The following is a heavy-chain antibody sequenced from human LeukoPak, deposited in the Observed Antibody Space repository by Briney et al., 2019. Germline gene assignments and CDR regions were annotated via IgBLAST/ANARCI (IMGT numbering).Heavy chain of an antibody. CDR2: ISSSSSYI. D-gene: IGHD2-15*01. CDR3: ASFPRSGDWFDP. Sequence: PGGSLRLSCAASGFTFSSYSMNWVRQAPGKGLEWVSSISSSSSYIYYADSVKGRFTISRDNAKNSLYLQMNSLRAEDTAVYYCASFPRSGDWFDPWGQGTLVTVSS. J-gene: IGHJ5*02. CDR1: GFTFSSYS. V-gene: IGHV3-21*01.